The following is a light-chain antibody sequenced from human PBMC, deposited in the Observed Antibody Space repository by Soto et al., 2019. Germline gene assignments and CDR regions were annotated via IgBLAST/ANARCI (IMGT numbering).Light chain of an antibody. CDR1: SSNIENNF. Sequence: QSVLTQPPSVSAAPGQTVTISCSGSSSNIENNFVSWYQQLPGTAPKLLIYDNNKRSSGIPDRFSGSKSGTSATLGITGLQTGDEADYYCGTWDSSLSAWVFGAGTQLTVL. CDR3: GTWDSSLSAWV. J-gene: IGLJ3*02. V-gene: IGLV1-51*01. CDR2: DNN.